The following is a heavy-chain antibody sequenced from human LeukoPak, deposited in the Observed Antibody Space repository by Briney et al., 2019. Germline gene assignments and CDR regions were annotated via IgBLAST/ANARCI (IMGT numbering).Heavy chain of an antibody. J-gene: IGHJ4*02. CDR1: GGTFSSYA. CDR2: IIPIFGTA. V-gene: IGHV1-69*13. Sequence: GASVKVSCKASGGTFSSYAISWVRQAPGQGLEWMGGIIPIFGTATYAQKFQGRVTITADESTSTAYMELSSLRSEDTAVYYCARGYYDSSGYYSWGQGTLVTVSS. CDR3: ARGYYDSSGYYS. D-gene: IGHD3-22*01.